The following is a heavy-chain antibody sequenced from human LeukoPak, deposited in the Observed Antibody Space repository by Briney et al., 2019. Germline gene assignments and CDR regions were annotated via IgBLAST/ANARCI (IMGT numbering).Heavy chain of an antibody. Sequence: GASVKVSCKASGYTFTSYGISWVRQAPGQGLEWMGWISAYNGNTNYAQKFQGRVTMTEDTSADTAYMELSSLRSEDTAVYYCATGLYYSNLYWGQGTLVTVSS. CDR3: ATGLYYSNLY. CDR1: GYTFTSYG. D-gene: IGHD3-22*01. J-gene: IGHJ4*02. V-gene: IGHV1-18*01. CDR2: ISAYNGNT.